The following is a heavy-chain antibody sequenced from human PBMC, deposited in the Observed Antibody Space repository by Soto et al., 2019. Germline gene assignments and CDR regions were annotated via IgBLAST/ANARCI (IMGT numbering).Heavy chain of an antibody. V-gene: IGHV1-69*12. D-gene: IGHD5-18*01. CDR1: GGTFSTYA. J-gene: IGHJ4*02. Sequence: QVQLVQSGAEVKKPESSVKVSCKAPGGTFSTYAISWVRQAPGQGLEWMGGIIPMFGTANYAQRCQDRVTITADESTNTVYMELSRLRSEDTAVYFCASGIQLWLRRINNGYSGWGQGTLVTVSS. CDR2: IIPMFGTA. CDR3: ASGIQLWLRRINNGYSG.